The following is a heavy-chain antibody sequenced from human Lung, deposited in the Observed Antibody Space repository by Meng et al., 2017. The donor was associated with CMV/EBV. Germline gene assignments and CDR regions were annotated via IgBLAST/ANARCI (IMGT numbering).Heavy chain of an antibody. V-gene: IGHV1-18*01. CDR1: GYTFIAYA. D-gene: IGHD3-10*01. J-gene: IGHJ4*02. CDR3: ARSDMIRGVVVLDY. CDR2: ISAYNGNT. Sequence: SXXVSXKASGYTFIAYAFSWVRQAPGQGHEWMGWISAYNGNTNYARKVQGRVTMTTDTSTSTAYMELRSLRSDDTAVYYCARSDMIRGVVVLDYWGQGTLVTVSS.